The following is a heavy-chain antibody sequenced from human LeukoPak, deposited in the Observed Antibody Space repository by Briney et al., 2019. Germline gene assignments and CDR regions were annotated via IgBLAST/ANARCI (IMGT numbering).Heavy chain of an antibody. CDR1: GFRFNDYV. D-gene: IGHD2-21*02. CDR3: AKDPHASDCGGDCPSN. V-gene: IGHV3-23*01. CDR2: FTGTTGNT. J-gene: IGHJ4*02. Sequence: GGSLRLSCAASGFRFNDYVMTWVRQAPGKGLEWVSTFTGTTGNTYYADSVKGRFTISRDNSKNTLYLQMNNLRAEDTAVYYCAKDPHASDCGGDCPSNWGQGTLVTVSS.